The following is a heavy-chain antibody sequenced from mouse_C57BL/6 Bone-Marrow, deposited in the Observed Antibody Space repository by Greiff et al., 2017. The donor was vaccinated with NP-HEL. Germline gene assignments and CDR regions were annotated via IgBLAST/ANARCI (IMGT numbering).Heavy chain of an antibody. J-gene: IGHJ3*01. Sequence: EVQLVESGGDLVKPGGSLKLSCAASGFTFSSYGMSWVRQTPDKRLEWVATISSGGSYTYYPDSVQGRFTISRDNAKNTLYLQMSSLKSEDTAMYYCASPYDYDVAWFAYWGQGTLVTVSA. CDR3: ASPYDYDVAWFAY. D-gene: IGHD2-4*01. CDR1: GFTFSSYG. V-gene: IGHV5-6*01. CDR2: ISSGGSYT.